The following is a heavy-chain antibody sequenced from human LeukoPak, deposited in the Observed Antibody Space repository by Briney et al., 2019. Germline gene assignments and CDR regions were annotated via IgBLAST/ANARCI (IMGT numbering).Heavy chain of an antibody. D-gene: IGHD6-19*01. CDR3: ARGGASGWYDY. J-gene: IGHJ4*02. CDR1: GFTVSSSY. V-gene: IGHV3-53*01. CDR2: LYSAGST. Sequence: PGGSLRLSCAASGFTVSSSYMTWVRQAPGKGLEWVSVLYSAGSTYYADSVKGRFTISRDNPKNTLYLQMNSLRAEDTAVYYRARGGASGWYDYWGQGTLVTVSS.